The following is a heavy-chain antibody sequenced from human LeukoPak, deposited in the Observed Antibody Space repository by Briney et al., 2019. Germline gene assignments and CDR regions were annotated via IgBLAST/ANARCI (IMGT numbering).Heavy chain of an antibody. CDR1: GFTFSSYS. Sequence: PGGSLRLSCAASGFTFSSYSMNWVRQAPGKGLEWVAVISYDGGHKYYADPVTGRFTISRDNSKNTAYLQMSSLSAEDTALYYCARSDGYCAGGSCSPDYWGQGTLVTVSS. J-gene: IGHJ4*02. D-gene: IGHD2-8*02. CDR2: ISYDGGHK. V-gene: IGHV3-30*03. CDR3: ARSDGYCAGGSCSPDY.